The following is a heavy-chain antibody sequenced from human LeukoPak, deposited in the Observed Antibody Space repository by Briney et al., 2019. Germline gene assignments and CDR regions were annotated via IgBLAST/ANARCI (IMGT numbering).Heavy chain of an antibody. D-gene: IGHD1-1*01. Sequence: SETLSLTCTVSGGSISSGGYYWSWIRQHPGKGLEWIGYIYYSGSTYYNPSLKSRVTISVDTSKNQFSLKLSSVTAADTAVYYCARVGGAGDDPYYFDYWGQGTLVTVSS. J-gene: IGHJ4*02. CDR1: GGSISSGGYY. CDR2: IYYSGST. V-gene: IGHV4-31*03. CDR3: ARVGGAGDDPYYFDY.